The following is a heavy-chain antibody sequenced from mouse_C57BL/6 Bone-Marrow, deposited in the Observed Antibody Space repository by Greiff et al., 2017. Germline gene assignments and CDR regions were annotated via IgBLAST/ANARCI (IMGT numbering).Heavy chain of an antibody. CDR3: ARDFFMDY. Sequence: EVKLQESGGGLVQPGGSLKLSCAASGFTFSDYGMAWVRQAPRKGPGWVAFISNLAYSIYYADTVTGRFTISRENAKNTLYLEMSSLRSEDTAMYYCARDFFMDYWGQGTSVTVSS. CDR1: GFTFSDYG. CDR2: ISNLAYSI. J-gene: IGHJ4*01. V-gene: IGHV5-15*01.